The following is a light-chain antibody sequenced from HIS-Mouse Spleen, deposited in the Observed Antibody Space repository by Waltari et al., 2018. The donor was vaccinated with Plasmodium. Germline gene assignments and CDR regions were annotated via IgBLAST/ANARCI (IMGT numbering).Light chain of an antibody. Sequence: QSALTQPASVSGSPGQSITISCTGTSSVFGCYNLFSWYQQHPGKAPKHMIYEGSKRTSGVSNRFSGSKSGNTASLTISGLQAEDEADYYCCSYAGSSTWVFGGGTKLTVL. CDR2: EGS. CDR1: SSVFGCYNL. CDR3: CSYAGSSTWV. J-gene: IGLJ3*02. V-gene: IGLV2-23*01.